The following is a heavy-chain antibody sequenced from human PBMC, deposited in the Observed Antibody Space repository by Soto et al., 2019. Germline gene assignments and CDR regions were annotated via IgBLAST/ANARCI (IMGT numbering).Heavy chain of an antibody. CDR3: ARCSGSYYSYYYYYGMDV. CDR1: GYTFTSYA. J-gene: IGHJ6*02. CDR2: INAGNGNT. V-gene: IGHV1-3*01. Sequence: QVQLVQSGAEVKKPGASVKVSCKASGYTFTSYAMHWVRQAPGQRLEWMGWINAGNGNTKYSQKFQGRVTITRDTSASTAYMELSSLRSEDTAVYYCARCSGSYYSYYYYYGMDVWGQGTTVTVSS. D-gene: IGHD3-10*01.